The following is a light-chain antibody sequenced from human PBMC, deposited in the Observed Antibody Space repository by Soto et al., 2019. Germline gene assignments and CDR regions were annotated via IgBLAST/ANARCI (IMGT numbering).Light chain of an antibody. J-gene: IGKJ3*01. V-gene: IGKV1-39*01. Sequence: DLQMTQSPSSLSASVADRVTITYRASQSISGYLNWYQQKPGKAPKVLIYAASSLQSGVPSRFTGSGSGTDFTLTISSLQPEDFATYYCQQSYSTPFTFGPGTKVDIK. CDR3: QQSYSTPFT. CDR2: AAS. CDR1: QSISGY.